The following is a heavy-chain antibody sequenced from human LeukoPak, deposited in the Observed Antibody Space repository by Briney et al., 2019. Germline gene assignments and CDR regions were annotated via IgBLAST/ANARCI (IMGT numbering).Heavy chain of an antibody. CDR1: GFTFSSHR. V-gene: IGHV3-33*08. CDR2: IWYDGSNK. D-gene: IGHD2-2*01. J-gene: IGHJ4*02. CDR3: ARGGCRSTSCYDY. Sequence: GGFLRLSCAASGFTFSSHRMHWVRQASGKGLEWLAVIWYDGSNKYYADSVKGRFTISRDNSKNTLYLQMNSLRVEDTAVYYCARGGCRSTSCYDYWGQGTLVTVSS.